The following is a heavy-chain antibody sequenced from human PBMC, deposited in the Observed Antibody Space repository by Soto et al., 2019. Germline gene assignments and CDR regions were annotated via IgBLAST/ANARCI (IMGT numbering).Heavy chain of an antibody. J-gene: IGHJ6*02. D-gene: IGHD1-26*01. CDR2: ISSSSSTI. CDR1: GFTFSSYS. Sequence: GGSLRLSCAASGFTFSSYSMNWVRQAPGKGLEWVSYISSSSSTIYYADSVKGRFTIARDNAKNSLYLQMNSLRDEDTAVYYCARGGGSYYYYGMDVWGQGTTVTVSS. V-gene: IGHV3-48*02. CDR3: ARGGGSYYYYGMDV.